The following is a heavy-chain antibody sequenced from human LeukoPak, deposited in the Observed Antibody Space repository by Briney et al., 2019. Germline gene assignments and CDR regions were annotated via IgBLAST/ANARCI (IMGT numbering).Heavy chain of an antibody. CDR2: TSSSDAGT. J-gene: IGHJ6*03. V-gene: IGHV3-23*01. CDR1: GFTLSTYA. CDR3: AKARYSYRDYYYMDV. D-gene: IGHD6-13*01. Sequence: GGSLRLSCAASGFTLSTYAMSWFGQTPGKGLEWVAATSSSDAGTYHADSVRGRFTISRDNSKNTLYLQMNSLRAEDTAVYYCAKARYSYRDYYYMDVWGKGTTVTVSS.